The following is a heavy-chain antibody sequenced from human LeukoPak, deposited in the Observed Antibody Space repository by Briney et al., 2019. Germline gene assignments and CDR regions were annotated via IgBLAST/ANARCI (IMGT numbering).Heavy chain of an antibody. CDR3: ARDGCSGGSCYIDY. V-gene: IGHV4-31*03. Sequence: SETLSLTCTVSGGSISSGGYCWSWIRQHPGKGLEWIGYIYYSGSTYYNPSLKSRVTISVDTSKNQFSLKLSSVTAADTAVYYCARDGCSGGSCYIDYWGQGTLVTVSS. J-gene: IGHJ4*02. CDR1: GGSISSGGYC. D-gene: IGHD2-15*01. CDR2: IYYSGST.